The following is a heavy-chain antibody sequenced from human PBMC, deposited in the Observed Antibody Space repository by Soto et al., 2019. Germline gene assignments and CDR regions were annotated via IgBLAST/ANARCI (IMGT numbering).Heavy chain of an antibody. CDR3: AREYSSSWYGNWFDP. J-gene: IGHJ5*02. CDR2: IYWDDDK. CDR1: GFSLSTSGVG. D-gene: IGHD6-13*01. V-gene: IGHV2-5*02. Sequence: SGPTLVNPTQTLTLTCPFSGFSLSTSGVGVGWIRQPPGKALEWLALIYWDDDKRYSPSLKSRLTITKDTSKNQVVLTMTNMDPVDTATYYCAREYSSSWYGNWFDPWGQGTLVTVSS.